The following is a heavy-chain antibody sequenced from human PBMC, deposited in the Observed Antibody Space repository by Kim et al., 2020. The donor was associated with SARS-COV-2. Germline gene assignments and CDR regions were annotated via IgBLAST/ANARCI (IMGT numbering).Heavy chain of an antibody. V-gene: IGHV1-2*02. Sequence: ASVKVSCKASGYTFTGYYMHWVRQAPGQGLEWMGWINPNSGGTNYAQKFQGRVTMTRDTSISTAYMELSRLRSDDTAVYYCARDVVWGTGTTLFDYWGQGTLVTVSS. CDR3: ARDVVWGTGTTLFDY. CDR1: GYTFTGYY. CDR2: INPNSGGT. D-gene: IGHD1-1*01. J-gene: IGHJ4*02.